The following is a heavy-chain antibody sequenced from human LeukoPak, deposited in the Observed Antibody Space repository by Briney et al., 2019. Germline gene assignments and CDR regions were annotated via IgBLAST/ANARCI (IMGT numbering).Heavy chain of an antibody. D-gene: IGHD6-6*01. CDR1: GFTFSDYY. J-gene: IGHJ5*02. CDR2: ISSSGSTI. V-gene: IGHV3-11*04. CDR3: ARETGKYSSNWFDH. Sequence: PGGSLRLSCAASGFTFSDYYMSWLRQAPGKGLEWVSYISSSGSTIYYADSVKGRFTISRDNAKNSLYLQMNSLRAEDTAVYYCARETGKYSSNWFDHWGQGTLVTVSS.